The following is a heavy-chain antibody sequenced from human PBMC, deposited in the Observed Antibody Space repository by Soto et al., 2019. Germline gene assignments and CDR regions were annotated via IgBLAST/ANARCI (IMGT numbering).Heavy chain of an antibody. D-gene: IGHD3-10*01. CDR1: EYTFNYYY. V-gene: IGHV1-2*02. J-gene: IGHJ4*02. CDR3: VRGRTTGVDS. CDR2: INFNSGGT. Sequence: QVQVVQSGAEVKKPGASVKVSCKASEYTFNYYYIHWVRQAPGQGLEWMGWINFNSGGTNYAQKFQGRVTMTRDTSITTAYMELNSLRSDDMAVYYCVRGRTTGVDSWGQGTLVTVSS.